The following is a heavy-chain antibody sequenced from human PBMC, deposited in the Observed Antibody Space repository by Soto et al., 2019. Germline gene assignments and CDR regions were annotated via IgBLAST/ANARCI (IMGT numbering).Heavy chain of an antibody. J-gene: IGHJ4*02. CDR1: KLAFSNYA. Sequence: EAQLLESGGGLVQPGGSLRLSCAASKLAFSNYAMTWVRQAPGKGLEWVSVISASGYSAYYGGAVKGRFTTSRDNSKSTLYLQMNRLRADDTAVYYCAKGEQLWDPFDSWGQGTLVTVSS. V-gene: IGHV3-23*01. CDR3: AKGEQLWDPFDS. CDR2: ISASGYSA. D-gene: IGHD6-13*01.